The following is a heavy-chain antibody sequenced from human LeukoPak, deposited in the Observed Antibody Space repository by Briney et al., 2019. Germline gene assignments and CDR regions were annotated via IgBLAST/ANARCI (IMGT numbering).Heavy chain of an antibody. V-gene: IGHV4-34*01. Sequence: SETLSLTCTVSGGSISSYYWSWIRQPPGKGLEWIGEINHSGSTNYNPSLKSRVTISVDTSKNQFSLKLSSVTAADTAVYYCARAGIAAAGDYWGQGTLVTVSS. CDR1: GGSISSYY. D-gene: IGHD6-13*01. CDR2: INHSGST. CDR3: ARAGIAAAGDY. J-gene: IGHJ4*02.